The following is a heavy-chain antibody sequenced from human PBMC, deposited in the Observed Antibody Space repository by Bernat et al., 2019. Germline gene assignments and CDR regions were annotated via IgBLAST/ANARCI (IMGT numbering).Heavy chain of an antibody. Sequence: QVQLQQWGAGLLKPSETLSLTCAAYGGSFSGYYWSWIRQPPGKGLEWIGEINHSGSTNYNPSLKSRVTISVDTSKNQFSLKLSSVTAADTAAYYCARVKTFGVVRGWFDPWGQGTLVTVSS. CDR2: INHSGST. CDR1: GGSFSGYY. D-gene: IGHD3-3*01. CDR3: ARVKTFGVVRGWFDP. V-gene: IGHV4-34*01. J-gene: IGHJ5*02.